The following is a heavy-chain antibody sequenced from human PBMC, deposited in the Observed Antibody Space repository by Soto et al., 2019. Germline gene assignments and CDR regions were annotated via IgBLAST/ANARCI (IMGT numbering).Heavy chain of an antibody. J-gene: IGHJ4*02. CDR1: GFTFSSYA. CDR2: ISGSGGNT. Sequence: GGSLRLSCVASGFTFSSYAMSWVRQAPGKGLEWVSAISGSGGNTYYADSVKGRFTISRDNSKNTLYLQMNSLRAEDTALYYCAKEEAVAGTLYFDYWGQETLVTVSS. CDR3: AKEEAVAGTLYFDY. D-gene: IGHD6-19*01. V-gene: IGHV3-23*01.